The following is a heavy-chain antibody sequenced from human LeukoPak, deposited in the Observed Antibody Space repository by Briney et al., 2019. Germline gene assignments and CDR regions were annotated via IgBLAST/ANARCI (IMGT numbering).Heavy chain of an antibody. CDR3: ARDFLTIYDY. Sequence: GSLRLSCAASGFTFSSYAMHWVRQAPGKGLEWVAVMSYDGNNKYYADSVKGRFTISRDNSKNTLYLQMNSLRVEDTAVYYCARDFLTIYDYWGQGTLVTASS. J-gene: IGHJ4*02. D-gene: IGHD3-10*01. CDR1: GFTFSSYA. CDR2: MSYDGNNK. V-gene: IGHV3-30-3*01.